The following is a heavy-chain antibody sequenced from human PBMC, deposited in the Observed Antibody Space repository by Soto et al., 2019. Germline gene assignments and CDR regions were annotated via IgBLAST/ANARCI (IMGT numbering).Heavy chain of an antibody. D-gene: IGHD3-3*01. Sequence: SETLSLTCTVSGCSISSYYWSWIRQPPGKGLEWIGYIYYSGSTNYNPSLKSRVTISVDTSKNQFSLKLSSVTAADKAVYYCATRAKYYDFWSGFGSREKYYYYGMDVWGQGTTVTVYS. J-gene: IGHJ6*02. CDR2: IYYSGST. CDR3: ATRAKYYDFWSGFGSREKYYYYGMDV. CDR1: GCSISSYY. V-gene: IGHV4-59*01.